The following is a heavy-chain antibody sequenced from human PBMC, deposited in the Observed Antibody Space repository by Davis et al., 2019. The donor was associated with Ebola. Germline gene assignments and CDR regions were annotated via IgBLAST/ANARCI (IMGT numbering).Heavy chain of an antibody. CDR2: IWYDGSKK. J-gene: IGHJ5*02. CDR3: ATFEVGTS. CDR1: GLTFSAYG. D-gene: IGHD3-3*01. V-gene: IGHV3-33*01. Sequence: PGGSLRLSCAASGLTFSAYGMHWVRQAPGKGLEWVAIIWYDGSKKYYADSVRGRFTISRDNSKNTVYLQMNSLRVEDTAVYYCATFEVGTSWGQGVLVTVSS.